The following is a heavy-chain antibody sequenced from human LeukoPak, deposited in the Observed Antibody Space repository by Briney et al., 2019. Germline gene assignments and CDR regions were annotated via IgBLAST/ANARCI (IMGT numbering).Heavy chain of an antibody. D-gene: IGHD1-7*01. CDR2: INPNSGGT. V-gene: IGHV1-2*02. Sequence: ASVKVSCKASGYTFTGYYMHWVRQAPGQGLEWMGWINPNSGGTNYAQKFQGRVTMTRDTSISTAYMELSRLRSDDTAVYYCARALLAGTTLWFDPWGQGTLVTVSS. CDR1: GYTFTGYY. CDR3: ARALLAGTTLWFDP. J-gene: IGHJ5*02.